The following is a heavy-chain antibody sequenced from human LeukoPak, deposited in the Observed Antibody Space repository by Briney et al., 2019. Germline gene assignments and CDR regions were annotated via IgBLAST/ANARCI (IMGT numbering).Heavy chain of an antibody. D-gene: IGHD3-10*01. J-gene: IGHJ4*02. V-gene: IGHV3-21*01. CDR1: GFTFSSYS. Sequence: GGSLRLSCAASGFTFSSYSMNWVRQAPGKGLEWVSSISSSSSYIYYADSMKGRFTISRDNAKKSLYLQMNSLRAEDTAVYYCARAGQEWFGELGFDQWGQGTLVIVSS. CDR3: ARAGQEWFGELGFDQ. CDR2: ISSSSSYI.